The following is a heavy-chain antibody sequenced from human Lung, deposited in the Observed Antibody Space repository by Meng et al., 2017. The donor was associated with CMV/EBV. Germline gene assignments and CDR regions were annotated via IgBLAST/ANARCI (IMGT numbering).Heavy chain of an antibody. D-gene: IGHD3-22*01. J-gene: IGHJ4*01. V-gene: IGHV4-61*01. CDR2: IYDNWST. CDR1: SGSVTSDSYY. Sequence: LXXTVSSGSVTSDSYYWSWIRQPPGKGLEWIAYIYDNWSTNYHPSLKSRVTISVDTSKNQFSLKLTSVTAADTAVYYCARGSPGEYYTNSRGYFYFDYXGQGXLVTVSS. CDR3: ARGSPGEYYTNSRGYFYFDY.